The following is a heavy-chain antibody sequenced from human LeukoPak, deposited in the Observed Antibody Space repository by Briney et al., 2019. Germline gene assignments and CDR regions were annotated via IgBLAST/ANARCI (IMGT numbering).Heavy chain of an antibody. V-gene: IGHV3-30-3*01. CDR3: ARDNGYSQGYFDY. J-gene: IGHJ4*02. CDR2: ISYDGSNK. CDR1: GFTFSSYA. D-gene: IGHD5-18*01. Sequence: GRSLRLSCAASGFTFSSYAMHWVRQAPGKGLEWVAVISYDGSNKYYADSVKGRFTISRDNSKNTLYLQMNSLRAEDTAVYYCARDNGYSQGYFDYWGQGTLVTVSS.